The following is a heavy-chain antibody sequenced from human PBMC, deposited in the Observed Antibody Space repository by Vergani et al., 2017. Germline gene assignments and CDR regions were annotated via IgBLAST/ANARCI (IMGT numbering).Heavy chain of an antibody. V-gene: IGHV4-39*01. CDR1: GGSTSSSSYY. Sequence: QLQLQESVPGLVKPLEPLSLTCTVPGGSTSSSSYYWGWIRHPPGKGLEWIGSIYYSGSTYYNPSLKSRVTISVDTSKNQFSLKLSSVTAADTAVYYCARQEGYYYYYMDVWGKGTTVTVSS. J-gene: IGHJ6*03. CDR2: IYYSGST. CDR3: ARQEGYYYYYMDV.